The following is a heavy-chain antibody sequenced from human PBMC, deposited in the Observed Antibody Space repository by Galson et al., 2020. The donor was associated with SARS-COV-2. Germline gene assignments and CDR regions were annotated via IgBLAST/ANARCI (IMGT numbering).Heavy chain of an antibody. CDR1: GFTFSSYA. Sequence: GESLKISCAASGFTFSSYAMSWVRQAPGKGLEWVSAISGSGGSTYYADSVKGRFTISRDNSKNTLYLQMNSLRAEDTAVYYCAKKQGYLRITILGVVRYCYMDVWGKGTTVIVSS. J-gene: IGHJ6*03. V-gene: IGHV3-23*01. CDR2: ISGSGGST. D-gene: IGHD3-3*01. CDR3: AKKQGYLRITILGVVRYCYMDV.